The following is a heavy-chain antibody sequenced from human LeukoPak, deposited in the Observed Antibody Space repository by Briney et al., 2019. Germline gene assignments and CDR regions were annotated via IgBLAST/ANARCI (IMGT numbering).Heavy chain of an antibody. CDR1: GYTLTELS. CDR2: FDPEDGEA. V-gene: IGHV1-24*01. D-gene: IGHD6-19*01. Sequence: ASVKVSCKVSGYTLTELSMHWVRQAPGKGLEWMGGFDPEDGEAIYAQKFQGRVTMTEDTSTDTAYMELGSLRSEDTAVYYCATGGLAVAGCYFDYWGQGTLVTVSS. CDR3: ATGGLAVAGCYFDY. J-gene: IGHJ4*02.